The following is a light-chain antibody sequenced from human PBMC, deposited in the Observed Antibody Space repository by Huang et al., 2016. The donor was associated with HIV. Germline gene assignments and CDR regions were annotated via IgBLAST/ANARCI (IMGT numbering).Light chain of an antibody. V-gene: IGKV3-11*01. CDR2: DAS. CDR1: QSIGDN. J-gene: IGKJ4*01. CDR3: QQRSDWLS. Sequence: IVLTQSPATLSFFPGQRVTLSCRASQSIGDNLACYQHKPGQSTKLLIYDASHRATGIPDRFSGGGSGTDFTLTISSLEPEDFAVYYCQQRSDWLSFGGGTRV.